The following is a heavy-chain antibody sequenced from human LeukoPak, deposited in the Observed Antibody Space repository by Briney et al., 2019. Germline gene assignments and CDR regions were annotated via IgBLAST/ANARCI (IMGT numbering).Heavy chain of an antibody. Sequence: GGSLRLSCAASGFTVSSNYMSWVRQAPGKGLEWVSVIYSGGSTYYADSVKGRFTISRDNSKNTLYLQMSSLRAEDTAVYYCVRYSGYEPYDYWGQGTLVTVSS. CDR3: VRYSGYEPYDY. V-gene: IGHV3-66*01. CDR1: GFTVSSNY. D-gene: IGHD5-12*01. J-gene: IGHJ4*02. CDR2: IYSGGST.